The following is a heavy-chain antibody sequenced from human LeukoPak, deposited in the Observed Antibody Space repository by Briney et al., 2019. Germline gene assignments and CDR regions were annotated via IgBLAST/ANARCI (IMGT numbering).Heavy chain of an antibody. Sequence: ASVKVSCKASGYIFTDYAIHWLRQAPGQRPEWMGWMNGGNGTTKYSQKFQDRITLIRDTSAATAYMELSSLRHDDLAVYYCARGRGTSGSNRDFYYYYYMDVWGKGTTVTVSS. CDR1: GYIFTDYA. V-gene: IGHV1-3*01. D-gene: IGHD2-15*01. J-gene: IGHJ6*03. CDR3: ARGRGTSGSNRDFYYYYYMDV. CDR2: MNGGNGTT.